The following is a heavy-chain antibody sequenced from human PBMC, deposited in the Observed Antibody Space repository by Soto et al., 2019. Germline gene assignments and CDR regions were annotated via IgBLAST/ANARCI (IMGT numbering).Heavy chain of an antibody. J-gene: IGHJ4*02. CDR3: ARLRGDYTAYDF. Sequence: GGSLRLSCEGSGFTFSRYWISWVRQAPGKGLEWVASIKQDGSERYYVDSVKGRFTVSRDNAKNSLSLQMDSLTAEDTAVYYCARLRGDYTAYDFWGQGTLVTVSS. CDR1: GFTFSRYW. D-gene: IGHD4-17*01. CDR2: IKQDGSER. V-gene: IGHV3-7*03.